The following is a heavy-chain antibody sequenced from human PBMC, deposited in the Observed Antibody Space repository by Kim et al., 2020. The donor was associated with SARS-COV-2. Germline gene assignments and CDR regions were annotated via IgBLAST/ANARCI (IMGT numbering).Heavy chain of an antibody. CDR2: ISAYNGNT. CDR3: ARDTAGHYYYYYGMDV. D-gene: IGHD5-18*01. CDR1: GYTFTSYG. Sequence: ASVKVSCKASGYTFTSYGISWVRQAPGQGLEWMGWISAYNGNTNYAQKLQGRVTMTTDTSTSTAYMELRSLRSDDTAVYYCARDTAGHYYYYYGMDVWGQGTTVTVSS. V-gene: IGHV1-18*01. J-gene: IGHJ6*02.